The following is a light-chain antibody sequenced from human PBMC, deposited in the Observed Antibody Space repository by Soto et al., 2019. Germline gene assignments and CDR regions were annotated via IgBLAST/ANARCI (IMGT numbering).Light chain of an antibody. J-gene: IGLJ1*01. CDR3: SSYTTSGTRV. CDR2: DVS. CDR1: CSDVGNYNY. Sequence: QSALAPPASVSGSPGQSITISCTGTCSDVGNYNYVSWYQQHPAKAPKLMVYDVSNRPSGVSNRFSGSKSGNTASLTISGLQAEDEADYYCSSYTTSGTRVFGTGTKVTVL. V-gene: IGLV2-14*01.